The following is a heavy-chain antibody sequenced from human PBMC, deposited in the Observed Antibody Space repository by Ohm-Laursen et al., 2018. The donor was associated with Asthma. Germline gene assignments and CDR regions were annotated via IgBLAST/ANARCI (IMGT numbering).Heavy chain of an antibody. CDR3: ARFGPEWELPGREYSLNP. D-gene: IGHD1-26*01. CDR2: ISTASSFI. Sequence: SLSLSCASSGFTFSDYYMSWICQAPGKGLEWVASISTASSFIYYADSVRGRFTTSRDNARNSVYLQMNSLRAEDAALYYCARFGPEWELPGREYSLNPWGQGTLVTVSS. CDR1: GFTFSDYY. V-gene: IGHV3-11*03. J-gene: IGHJ5*02.